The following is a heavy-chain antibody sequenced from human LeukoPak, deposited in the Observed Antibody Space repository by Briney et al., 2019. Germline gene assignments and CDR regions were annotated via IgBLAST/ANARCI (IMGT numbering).Heavy chain of an antibody. CDR3: ARDKSAVAVDY. Sequence: ASVTVSCEASGYTFTSYYMHWVRQAPGQGLEWMGIINPSGGSTSYAQKFQGRVTMTRDTSTSTVYMELSSLRSEDTAVYYCARDKSAVAVDYWGQGTLVTVSS. J-gene: IGHJ4*02. V-gene: IGHV1-46*01. CDR2: INPSGGST. D-gene: IGHD6-19*01. CDR1: GYTFTSYY.